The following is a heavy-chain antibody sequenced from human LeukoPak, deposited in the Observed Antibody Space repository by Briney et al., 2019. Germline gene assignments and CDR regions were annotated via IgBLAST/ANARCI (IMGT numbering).Heavy chain of an antibody. D-gene: IGHD3-16*01. V-gene: IGHV3-66*01. Sequence: GGSLRLSCALSGFTISSSYMSWVRQAPGKGLEWVSLIYSGTTTSYADSVKVRFTISRDNAKNTLYIQRNSDRAEDTAVYYCARDGGNYFDLWGQGTLVTVSS. CDR3: ARDGGNYFDL. CDR2: IYSGTTT. CDR1: GFTISSSY. J-gene: IGHJ4*02.